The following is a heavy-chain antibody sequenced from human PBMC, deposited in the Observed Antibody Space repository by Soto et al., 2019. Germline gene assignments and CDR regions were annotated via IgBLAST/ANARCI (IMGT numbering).Heavy chain of an antibody. Sequence: PSETLSLTCTVSGGSISSSNWWTWVRQAPGKGLEWVSDITTSSTYRVYADSVKGRFTISRDDAKNSLYLQMNSLRVEDTGVYYCARDLGVAVATLTLDYWGRGTLVTVSS. CDR1: GGSISSSN. D-gene: IGHD2-15*01. J-gene: IGHJ4*02. V-gene: IGHV3-21*01. CDR2: ITTSSTYR. CDR3: ARDLGVAVATLTLDY.